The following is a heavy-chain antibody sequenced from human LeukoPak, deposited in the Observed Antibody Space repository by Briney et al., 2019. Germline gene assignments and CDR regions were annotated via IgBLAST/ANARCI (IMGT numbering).Heavy chain of an antibody. CDR1: GGSISSYY. J-gene: IGHJ3*02. D-gene: IGHD5-24*01. V-gene: IGHV4-59*01. Sequence: SETLSLTCTVSGGSISSYYWSWIRQPPGRGLEWIGYIYYSGSTNYNPSLKSRVTISVDTSKNQISLKLSSVTAADTAVYYCASNVEMATIDFLGAFDIWGQGTMVTVSS. CDR3: ASNVEMATIDFLGAFDI. CDR2: IYYSGST.